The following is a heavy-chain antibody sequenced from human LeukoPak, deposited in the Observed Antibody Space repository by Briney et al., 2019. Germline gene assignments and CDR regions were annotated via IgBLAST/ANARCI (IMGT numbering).Heavy chain of an antibody. Sequence: GGSLRLSCAASGFTFSNAWMSWVRQAPGKGLEWVSSISSSSSYIYYADSVKGRFTISRDNAKNSLYLQMNSLRAEDTAVYYCARKAAAGTRKDFDYWGQGTLVTVSS. CDR1: GFTFSNAW. D-gene: IGHD6-13*01. V-gene: IGHV3-21*01. J-gene: IGHJ4*02. CDR2: ISSSSSYI. CDR3: ARKAAAGTRKDFDY.